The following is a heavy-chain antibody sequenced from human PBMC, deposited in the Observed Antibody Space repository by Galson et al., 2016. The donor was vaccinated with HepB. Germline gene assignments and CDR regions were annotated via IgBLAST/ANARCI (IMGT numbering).Heavy chain of an antibody. J-gene: IGHJ6*03. Sequence: SLRLSCAASGSSFSNYGMHWVRQAPGKGLEWVAVMSYAGSNEYYADSVKGRFTISRDNSKNTLYLQMNSLRAEDTAVYYCAKDRRLLWFGEFNYYMDVWCQGATVPVSS. V-gene: IGHV3-30*18. CDR1: GSSFSNYG. CDR2: MSYAGSNE. CDR3: AKDRRLLWFGEFNYYMDV. D-gene: IGHD3-10*01.